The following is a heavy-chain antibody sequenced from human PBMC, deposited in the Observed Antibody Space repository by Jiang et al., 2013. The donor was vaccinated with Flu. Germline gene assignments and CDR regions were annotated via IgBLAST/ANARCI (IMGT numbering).Heavy chain of an antibody. Sequence: KPSETLSLTCTVSGGSISSYYWSWIRQPPGKGLEWIGYIYYSGNTKYSPSLKSRVTISVDTSKNQFSLRLSSVTAADTAVYYCARDLGYRNYYYYGMDVWGQGTTVTVSS. CDR1: GGSISSYY. D-gene: IGHD1-1*01. CDR2: IYYSGNT. J-gene: IGHJ6*02. V-gene: IGHV4-59*01. CDR3: ARDLGYRNYYYYGMDV.